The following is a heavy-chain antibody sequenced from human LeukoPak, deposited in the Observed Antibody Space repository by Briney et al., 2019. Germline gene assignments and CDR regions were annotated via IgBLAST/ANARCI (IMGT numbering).Heavy chain of an antibody. J-gene: IGHJ4*02. Sequence: GGSLRLSCAASGFTFSSYWMSWVRQAPGKGLEWVANIKQDGSEKYYVDSVKGRFTISRDNAKNSLYLQMNSLRAEDMAVYYCARDGGIVATFMVDYWGQGTLVTVSS. CDR1: GFTFSSYW. CDR3: ARDGGIVATFMVDY. CDR2: IKQDGSEK. V-gene: IGHV3-7*01. D-gene: IGHD5-12*01.